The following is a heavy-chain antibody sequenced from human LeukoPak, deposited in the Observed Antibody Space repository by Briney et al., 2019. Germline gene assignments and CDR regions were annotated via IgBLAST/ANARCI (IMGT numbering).Heavy chain of an antibody. CDR1: GFTVSSNY. V-gene: IGHV3-53*04. J-gene: IGHJ4*02. CDR2: IYSGGST. D-gene: IGHD3-9*01. CDR3: ARGYYDILTGYYPLGY. Sequence: PGGSLRLSCAASGFTVSSNYMGWVRQAPGKGLEWVSVIYSGGSTYYADSVKGRFTISRHNSKNTLYLQMNSLRAEDTAVYYCARGYYDILTGYYPLGYWGQGTLVTVSS.